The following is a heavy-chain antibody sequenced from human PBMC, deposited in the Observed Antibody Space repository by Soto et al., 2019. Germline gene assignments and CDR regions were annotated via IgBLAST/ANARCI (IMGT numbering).Heavy chain of an antibody. CDR1: GYTFTSYG. CDR2: ISAYNGNT. V-gene: IGHV1-18*01. J-gene: IGHJ6*03. D-gene: IGHD3-16*02. Sequence: ASVKVSCKASGYTFTSYGISWVRQAPGQGLEWMGWISAYNGNTNYAQKLQGRVTMTTDTSTSTAYMELRSLRSDDTAVYYCARGVTFCGVIVDYSYYMDVWGKGTTVTVSS. CDR3: ARGVTFCGVIVDYSYYMDV.